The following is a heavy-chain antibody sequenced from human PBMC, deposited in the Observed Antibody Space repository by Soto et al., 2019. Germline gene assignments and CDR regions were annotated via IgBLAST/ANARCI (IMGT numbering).Heavy chain of an antibody. CDR3: ARVSSGWYRDFRS. J-gene: IGHJ5*02. CDR1: GDPITKLY. D-gene: IGHD6-19*01. V-gene: IGHV4-59*01. CDR2: FSFGGST. Sequence: QLQLQESGPGLVKHSETLSLTCSVSGDPITKLYWGWIRQPPGKGLELIGAFSFGGSTNYNPSLKRRLTISVDTSNNHFSLRLTSVTAADTAVYYCARVSSGWYRDFRSWGQGSLVIVSS.